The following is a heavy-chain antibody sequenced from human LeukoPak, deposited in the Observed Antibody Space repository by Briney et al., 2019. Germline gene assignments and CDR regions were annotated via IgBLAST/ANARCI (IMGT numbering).Heavy chain of an antibody. CDR2: ISAYNGNT. CDR3: ARGDENDGSYYFRFDP. Sequence: ASVKVSCKASGYTFTSYGISWVRQAPGQGLEWTGWISAYNGNTNYAQKLQGRVTMTTDTSTSTAYMELRSLRSDDTAVYYCARGDENDGSYYFRFDPWGQGTLVTVSS. D-gene: IGHD1-26*01. J-gene: IGHJ5*02. V-gene: IGHV1-18*01. CDR1: GYTFTSYG.